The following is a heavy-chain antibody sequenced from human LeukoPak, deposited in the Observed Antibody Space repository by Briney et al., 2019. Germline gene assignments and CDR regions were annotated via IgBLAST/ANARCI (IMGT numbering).Heavy chain of an antibody. CDR1: GYTFTSYD. CDR3: ARDSRNWFPP. CDR2: IKPNSGST. D-gene: IGHD5-18*01. V-gene: IGHV1-8*01. J-gene: IGHJ5*02. Sequence: ASVKVSCKASGYTFTSYDIYWVRQATGQGLEWMGWIKPNSGSTGNAQKFRGKVTMTRNTSISTASRELSSLRSEATPVYYGARDSRNWFPPGGEGTLVTVPS.